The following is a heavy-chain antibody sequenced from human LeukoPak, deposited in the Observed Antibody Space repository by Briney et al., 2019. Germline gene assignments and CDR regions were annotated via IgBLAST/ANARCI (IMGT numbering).Heavy chain of an antibody. CDR1: GFPFSSYW. CDR2: IKQDGSKK. V-gene: IGHV3-7*04. CDR3: TRVGYIDEGIDY. D-gene: IGHD5-24*01. J-gene: IGHJ4*02. Sequence: GGSLRLSCVASGFPFSSYWMTWVRQAPGKGLEWMANIKQDGSKKSYVDSVKGRFTISRDNAKNSLYLQMNSLRAEDTAIYYCTRVGYIDEGIDYWGQGTLVTVSS.